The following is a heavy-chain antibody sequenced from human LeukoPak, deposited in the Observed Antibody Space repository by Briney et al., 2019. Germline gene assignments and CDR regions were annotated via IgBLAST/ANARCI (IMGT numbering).Heavy chain of an antibody. CDR1: GGSLSSYY. V-gene: IGHV4-59*05. J-gene: IGHJ5*02. CDR3: ARLYLSYGSGSYFGP. Sequence: SETLSLTCTVSGGSLSSYYWSWIRQPPGKGLEWIGSIYYSGSTYYNPSLKSRVTISVDTSKNQFPLKLSSVTAADTAVYYCARLYLSYGSGSYFGPWGQGTLVTVSS. D-gene: IGHD3-10*01. CDR2: IYYSGST.